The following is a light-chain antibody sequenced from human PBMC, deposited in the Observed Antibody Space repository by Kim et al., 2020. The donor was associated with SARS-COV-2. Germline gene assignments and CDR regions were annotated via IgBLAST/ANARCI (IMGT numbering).Light chain of an antibody. CDR1: QSVSSSY. CDR2: GAS. V-gene: IGKV3-20*01. Sequence: EIVLTQSPGTLSLSPGERATLSCRASQSVSSSYLAWYQQKPGQAPRLLIYGASSRATGFPDRFSGSGSGTDFTLTISRLEPEDFAVYYCQQYGSSHFGGGTKVDIK. J-gene: IGKJ4*01. CDR3: QQYGSSH.